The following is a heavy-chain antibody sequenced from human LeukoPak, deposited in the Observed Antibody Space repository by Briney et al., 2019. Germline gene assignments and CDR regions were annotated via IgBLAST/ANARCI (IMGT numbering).Heavy chain of an antibody. CDR3: ARGMESSSGKYYFDY. J-gene: IGHJ4*02. CDR2: ISSNGGST. Sequence: GGSLRLSCAASGFTFSSYAMHWVRQAPGKGLEYVSAISSNGGSTYYANSVKGRFTISRDSSKNTLYLQMGSLRAEDMAVYYCARGMESSSGKYYFDYWGQGTLVTVSS. CDR1: GFTFSSYA. V-gene: IGHV3-64*01. D-gene: IGHD6-6*01.